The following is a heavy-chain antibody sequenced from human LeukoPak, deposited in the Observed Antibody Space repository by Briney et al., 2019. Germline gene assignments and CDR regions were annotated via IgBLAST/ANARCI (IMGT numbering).Heavy chain of an antibody. J-gene: IGHJ4*02. CDR1: GFTFSSYV. V-gene: IGHV3-30*02. CDR2: IRYDGSNK. D-gene: IGHD5-24*01. Sequence: PGGSLRLSCATSGFTFSSYVMHWVRQAPGKGLEWVAFIRYDGSNKYYSDSVKGRFTISRDNSKNTLYLQMNSLRPEDTAVYYCAKGEYHQDGIGENRFDNWGQGALVTVSS. CDR3: AKGEYHQDGIGENRFDN.